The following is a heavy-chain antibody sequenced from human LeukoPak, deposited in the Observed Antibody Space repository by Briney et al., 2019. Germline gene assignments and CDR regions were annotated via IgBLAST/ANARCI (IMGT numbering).Heavy chain of an antibody. J-gene: IGHJ5*02. CDR2: INHSGST. CDR1: GGSFSGYY. D-gene: IGHD3-10*01. V-gene: IGHV4-34*01. CDR3: ARKGPRYYGSGYNWFDP. Sequence: PSETLSLTCAVYGGSFSGYYWSWIRQPPGKGLEWIGEINHSGSTNYNPSLKSRVTISVGTSKNQFSLKLNSVTAADTAVYYCARKGPRYYGSGYNWFDPWGQGTLVTVSS.